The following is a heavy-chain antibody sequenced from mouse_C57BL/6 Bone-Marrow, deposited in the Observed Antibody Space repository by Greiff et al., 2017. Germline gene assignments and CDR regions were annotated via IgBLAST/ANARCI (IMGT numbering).Heavy chain of an antibody. V-gene: IGHV5-15*01. CDR1: GFTFSDYG. J-gene: IGHJ1*03. D-gene: IGHD2-4*01. CDR3: ARHNYDYDVGYFDV. CDR2: ISNLAYSI. Sequence: EVQRVESGGGLVQPGGSLKLSCAASGFTFSDYGMAWVRQAPRKGPEWVAFISNLAYSIYYADTVTGRFTISRENAKNTLSLEMSSLRSEDTAMYYCARHNYDYDVGYFDVWGTGTTVTVSS.